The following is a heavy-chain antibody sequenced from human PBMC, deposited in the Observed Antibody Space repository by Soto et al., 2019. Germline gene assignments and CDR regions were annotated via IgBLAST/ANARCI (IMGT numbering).Heavy chain of an antibody. V-gene: IGHV3-48*03. Sequence: EVQLVESGGGLVQPGGSLILSCAASGFTFSTYHMNWVRQAPGKGLEWVSYIHSGGSRIYYADSVKGRFPISRDNAKNSLYLQMTSLRAEDTAVYYCARDGSTVTTNYHYAMDVWGQGTTVTVSS. CDR3: ARDGSTVTTNYHYAMDV. CDR1: GFTFSTYH. CDR2: IHSGGSRI. J-gene: IGHJ6*02. D-gene: IGHD4-17*01.